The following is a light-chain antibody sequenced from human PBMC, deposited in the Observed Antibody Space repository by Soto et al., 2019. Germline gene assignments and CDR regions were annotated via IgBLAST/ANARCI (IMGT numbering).Light chain of an antibody. V-gene: IGKV3-11*01. CDR3: QQRSNWPLT. Sequence: EIVLTHSPATLSLSPCKRATLSCRASQSVNTYLAWYQQNPGQAPRLLIHDASNRATGIPARFSGSGSGTDFTLTISSLEPEDFAVYYCQQRSNWPLTFGQGTRLEIK. J-gene: IGKJ5*01. CDR1: QSVNTY. CDR2: DAS.